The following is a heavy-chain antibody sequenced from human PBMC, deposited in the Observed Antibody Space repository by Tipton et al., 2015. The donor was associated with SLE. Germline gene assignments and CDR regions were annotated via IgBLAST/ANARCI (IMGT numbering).Heavy chain of an antibody. CDR2: IYYRGST. CDR1: GGSISSSSYY. J-gene: IGHJ4*02. Sequence: TLSLTCTVSGGSISSSSYYWGWIRQPPGKGLEWIGNIYYRGSTYYNLPLRSPVSISVDTSKNQFSLKLSYVTAADTAVYYCARLDGDFDYWGQGTLVTVSS. V-gene: IGHV4-39*01. D-gene: IGHD4-17*01. CDR3: ARLDGDFDY.